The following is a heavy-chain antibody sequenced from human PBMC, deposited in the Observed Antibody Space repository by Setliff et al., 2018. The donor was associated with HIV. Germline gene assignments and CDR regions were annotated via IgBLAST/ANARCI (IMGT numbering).Heavy chain of an antibody. CDR2: IYTSGST. D-gene: IGHD6-13*01. V-gene: IGHV4-61*09. J-gene: IGHJ6*03. CDR3: ARDRGGAAAGGYYYMDV. Sequence: PSETLSLTCNVSGGSISSGGCYWSWIRQPAGKGLEWIGHIYTSGSTNYNPSLKSRVTISIDTSKNQFSLKLSSVTAADTAVYYCARDRGGAAAGGYYYMDVWGKGTTVTVS. CDR1: GGSISSGGCY.